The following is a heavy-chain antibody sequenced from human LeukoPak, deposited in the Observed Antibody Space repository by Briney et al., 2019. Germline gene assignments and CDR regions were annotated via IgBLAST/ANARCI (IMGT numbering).Heavy chain of an antibody. CDR2: IYYSGST. V-gene: IGHV4-59*11. CDR1: GGSISSHY. Sequence: SETLSLTCTVSGGSISSHYWSWIRQPPGKGLEWIGYIYYSGSTNYNPSLKSRVTISVDTSKNQFSLKLSSVTAADTAVYYRARVGVLRYFDWLSGMYYFDYWGQGTLVTVSS. J-gene: IGHJ4*02. CDR3: ARVGVLRYFDWLSGMYYFDY. D-gene: IGHD3-9*01.